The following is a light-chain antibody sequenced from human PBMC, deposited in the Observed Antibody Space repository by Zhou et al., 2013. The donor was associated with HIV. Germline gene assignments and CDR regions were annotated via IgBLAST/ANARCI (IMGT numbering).Light chain of an antibody. V-gene: IGKV3-11*01. CDR1: QSVRSY. CDR3: QQHNSWPIT. CDR2: DAS. J-gene: IGKJ5*01. Sequence: EIVLTQSPATLSLSPGERATLSCTASQSVRSYLAWYQQKPGQAPRLLIFDASNRATGIPARFSGSGSGTDFTLTISRLEPEDFAVYYCQQHNSWPITFGQGTRL.